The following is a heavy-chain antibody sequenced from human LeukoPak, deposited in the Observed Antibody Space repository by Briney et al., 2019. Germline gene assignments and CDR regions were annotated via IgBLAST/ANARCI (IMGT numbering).Heavy chain of an antibody. CDR1: GYTFTSYG. Sequence: GASVKVSCKASGYTFTSYGISWVRQAPGQGLEWMGWISAYNGNTNYAQKLQGRVTMTTDTSTSTAYMELRSLRSDDTAVYYCAREDCSGGSCYGSYFDYWGQGTLVTVSS. CDR2: ISAYNGNT. J-gene: IGHJ4*02. V-gene: IGHV1-18*01. D-gene: IGHD2-15*01. CDR3: AREDCSGGSCYGSYFDY.